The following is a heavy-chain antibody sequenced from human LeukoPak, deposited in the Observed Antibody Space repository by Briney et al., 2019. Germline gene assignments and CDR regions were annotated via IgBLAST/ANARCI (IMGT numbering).Heavy chain of an antibody. Sequence: GGSLRLSCAASGFTFSDYYMSWVRQAPGKGLEWVSYISSSGSTIYYADSVKGRFTISRDNAKNSLYLQMNSLRAEDTAVYYCARNRWLIHAFDIWGQGTMVTVSS. J-gene: IGHJ3*02. V-gene: IGHV3-11*04. CDR3: ARNRWLIHAFDI. D-gene: IGHD6-19*01. CDR1: GFTFSDYY. CDR2: ISSSGSTI.